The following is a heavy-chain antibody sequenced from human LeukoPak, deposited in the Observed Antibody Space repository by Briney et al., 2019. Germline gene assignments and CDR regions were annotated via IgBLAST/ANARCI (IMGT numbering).Heavy chain of an antibody. CDR2: ISRSSTTI. V-gene: IGHV3-48*03. CDR3: ARGGSYCSGSSCYSYYYMDV. Sequence: GGSLRLSCAASRFTFSIYEMNWVRESPGEGLEWVSHISRSSTTIYYADSVKCRFTIVRDNAKNSLYLQMNSLRAEDTAVYYCARGGSYCSGSSCYSYYYMDVWGKGTTVTISS. D-gene: IGHD2-15*01. J-gene: IGHJ6*03. CDR1: RFTFSIYE.